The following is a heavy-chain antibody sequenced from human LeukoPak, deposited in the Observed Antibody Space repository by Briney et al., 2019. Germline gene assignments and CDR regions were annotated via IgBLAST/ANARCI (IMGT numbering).Heavy chain of an antibody. CDR1: GFTFSSYS. V-gene: IGHV3-21*01. D-gene: IGHD3-3*01. Sequence: GGSLRLSCAASGFTFSSYSMNWVRQAPGKGLEWVSSISSSSSYIYYADSVKGRFTISRDNAKNSLYLQMNSLRAEDTAVYYCARVPSVLRFLEWLNYFDYWGQGTLVTVSS. CDR2: ISSSSSYI. CDR3: ARVPSVLRFLEWLNYFDY. J-gene: IGHJ4*02.